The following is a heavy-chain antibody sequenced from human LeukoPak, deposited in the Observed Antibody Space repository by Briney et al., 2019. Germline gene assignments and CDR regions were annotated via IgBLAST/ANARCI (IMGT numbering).Heavy chain of an antibody. CDR3: ARDLAGYNSFDY. CDR2: IYSGGST. CDR1: GFTVSNNY. J-gene: IGHJ4*02. V-gene: IGHV3-66*01. Sequence: GGSLRLSCAASGFTVSNNYMSWVRQAPGKGLVWGSSIYSGGSTYYTDSVKGRFTISRDNSKNTLYLQMNSLRAEDTAVYYCARDLAGYNSFDYWGQGTLVTVSS. D-gene: IGHD5-24*01.